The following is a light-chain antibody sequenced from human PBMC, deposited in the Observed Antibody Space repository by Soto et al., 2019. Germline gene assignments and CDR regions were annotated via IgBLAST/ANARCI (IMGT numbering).Light chain of an antibody. V-gene: IGLV1-44*01. Sequence: QSVLTQPPSVSGTPGQMVTISCSGSSSNIRGNTVNWYHQLPGTAPKLLIYSNNQRPSGVPDRFSGSKSGTSASLAISGLQPEDESDYYCAAWDDSLNGYVFGTGTKV. J-gene: IGLJ1*01. CDR1: SSNIRGNT. CDR2: SNN. CDR3: AAWDDSLNGYV.